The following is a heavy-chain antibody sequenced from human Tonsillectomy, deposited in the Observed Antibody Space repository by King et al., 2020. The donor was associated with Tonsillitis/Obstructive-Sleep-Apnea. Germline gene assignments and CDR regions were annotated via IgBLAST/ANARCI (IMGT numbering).Heavy chain of an antibody. D-gene: IGHD5-12*01. CDR3: ARARRSDSGYDSPFDY. Sequence: QVQLQESGPGLVKPSQTLSLTCTVSGGSVSSGGYYWSWIRQHPGKGLEWIGYIYYSGNTYYNPSLKSRVTISVDTSKNQFSLRLSSVTAADTAVYYCARARRSDSGYDSPFDYWGQGTLVTVSS. J-gene: IGHJ4*02. CDR2: IYYSGNT. V-gene: IGHV4-31*03. CDR1: GGSVSSGGYY.